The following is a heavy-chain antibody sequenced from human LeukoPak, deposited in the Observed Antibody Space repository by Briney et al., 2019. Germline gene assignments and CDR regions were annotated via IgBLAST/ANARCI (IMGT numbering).Heavy chain of an antibody. CDR2: INPNSGGT. D-gene: IGHD1-7*01. CDR1: GYTFTDYY. V-gene: IGHV1-2*02. Sequence: GASVKVSCKASGYTFTDYYMHWVRQAPGQGLEWMGWINPNSGGTNYAQKFQGRVTMTRDTSISTAYMELSRLRSDDTAVYYCAREGNYAEYYFDYWGQGTLVTVSS. J-gene: IGHJ4*02. CDR3: AREGNYAEYYFDY.